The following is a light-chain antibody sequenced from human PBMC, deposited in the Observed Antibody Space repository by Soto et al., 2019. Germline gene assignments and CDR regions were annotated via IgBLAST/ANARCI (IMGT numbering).Light chain of an antibody. CDR3: CSPTTTSTLV. V-gene: IGLV2-14*01. CDR1: SSDVGGYNY. J-gene: IGLJ1*01. CDR2: EVS. Sequence: QSALTQPASVSGSPGQSIAISCTVTSSDVGGYNYVSWYQQHPGKAPKLILYEVSDRPSGVSSRFSGSKSGSTASLTISGLQAEDEGDYYCCSPTTTSTLVFGTGTKLTVL.